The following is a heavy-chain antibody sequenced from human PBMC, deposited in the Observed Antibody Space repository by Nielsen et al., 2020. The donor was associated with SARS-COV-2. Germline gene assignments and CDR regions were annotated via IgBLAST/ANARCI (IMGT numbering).Heavy chain of an antibody. D-gene: IGHD2-8*02. CDR3: ARYDASDTGGLFDY. CDR1: GFSISSSHW. Sequence: SETLSLTCAVSGFSISSSHWWGWIRQPPGKGLDWMGYIHYSGSASYSASLKSRVTMSVDTSKNQFYLKLSSVTAVDTAVYYCARYDASDTGGLFDYWGQGTLVTVSS. CDR2: IHYSGSA. V-gene: IGHV4-28*01. J-gene: IGHJ4*02.